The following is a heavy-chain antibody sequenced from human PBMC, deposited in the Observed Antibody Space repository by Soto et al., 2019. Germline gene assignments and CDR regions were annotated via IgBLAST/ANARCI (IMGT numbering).Heavy chain of an antibody. Sequence: PGGSLRLSCAASGFTFSSYAMNWVRQAPGKGLEWVSVISGSGGSTYYADSVKGRFTISRDNSKNTLYLQMNSLRAEDTAVYYCAALIVVVMYPDYWGQGTLVTVSS. J-gene: IGHJ4*02. CDR1: GFTFSSYA. CDR3: AALIVVVMYPDY. D-gene: IGHD3-22*01. CDR2: ISGSGGST. V-gene: IGHV3-23*01.